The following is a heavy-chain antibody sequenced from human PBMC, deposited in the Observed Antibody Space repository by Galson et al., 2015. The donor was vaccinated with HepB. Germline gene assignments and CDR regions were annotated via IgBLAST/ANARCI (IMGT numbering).Heavy chain of an antibody. CDR2: ISAYNGNT. CDR1: GYTFTSYG. Sequence: SVKVSCKASGYTFTSYGISWVRQAPGQGLEWMGWISAYNGNTNYAQKLQGRVTMTTDTSTSTAYMELRSLRSDDTAVYYCARDLGIDSSGYLTDYWGQGTLVTVSS. J-gene: IGHJ4*02. D-gene: IGHD3-22*01. CDR3: ARDLGIDSSGYLTDY. V-gene: IGHV1-18*04.